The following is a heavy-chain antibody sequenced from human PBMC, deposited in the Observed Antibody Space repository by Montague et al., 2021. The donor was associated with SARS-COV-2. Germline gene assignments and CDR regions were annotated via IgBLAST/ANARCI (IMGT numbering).Heavy chain of an antibody. J-gene: IGHJ4*02. CDR3: TTEGDYGSGSVGFDY. Sequence: SLRLSCAASGFTFSNAWMSWVRQAPGKGLEWVGRIKSKTEGGTTDYAAPVKGRFTISRDDSKNTLYLQMNSLKTEDTAVYYCTTEGDYGSGSVGFDYWGQGTLVTVSS. CDR1: GFTFSNAW. V-gene: IGHV3-15*01. CDR2: IKSKTEGGTT. D-gene: IGHD3-10*01.